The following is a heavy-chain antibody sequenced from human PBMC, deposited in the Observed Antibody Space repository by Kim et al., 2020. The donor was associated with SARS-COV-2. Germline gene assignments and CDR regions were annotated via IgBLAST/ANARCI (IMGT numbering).Heavy chain of an antibody. Sequence: GGSLRLSCAASGFTFSSYGMHWVRQAPGKGLEWVAVIWYDGSNKYYADSVKGRFTISRDNSKNTLYLQMNSLRAEDTAVYYCARDPGLAAGTFIYYYGMDVWGQGTTVTVSS. V-gene: IGHV3-33*01. CDR1: GFTFSSYG. J-gene: IGHJ6*02. D-gene: IGHD6-13*01. CDR2: IWYDGSNK. CDR3: ARDPGLAAGTFIYYYGMDV.